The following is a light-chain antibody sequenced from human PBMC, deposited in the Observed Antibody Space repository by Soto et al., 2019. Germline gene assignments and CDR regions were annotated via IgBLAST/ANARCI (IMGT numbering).Light chain of an antibody. CDR1: ASDIGGYTF. CDR3: SAYGGTNPFL. Sequence: QSALTQPPSASGSPGQSVAISCTGTASDIGGYTFVSWYQQHPGKAPKLLIYDVNKRPSGVPDRFSGSKSGNTASLTVSGLQAEDEADYYCSAYGGTNPFLFGTGTKLTVL. CDR2: DVN. V-gene: IGLV2-8*01. J-gene: IGLJ1*01.